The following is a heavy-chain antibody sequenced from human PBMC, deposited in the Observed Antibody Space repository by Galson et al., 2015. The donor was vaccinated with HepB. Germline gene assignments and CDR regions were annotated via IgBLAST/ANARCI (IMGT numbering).Heavy chain of an antibody. V-gene: IGHV3-33*01. CDR2: IWYDGSNK. Sequence: SLRLSCAASGFTFSSYGMHWVRQAPGKGLEWVAVIWYDGSNKYYADSVKGRFTISRDNSKNTLYLQMNSLRAEDTAVYYCARDRNYDFWSGYFSPMDVWGQGTTVTVSS. D-gene: IGHD3-3*01. J-gene: IGHJ6*02. CDR1: GFTFSSYG. CDR3: ARDRNYDFWSGYFSPMDV.